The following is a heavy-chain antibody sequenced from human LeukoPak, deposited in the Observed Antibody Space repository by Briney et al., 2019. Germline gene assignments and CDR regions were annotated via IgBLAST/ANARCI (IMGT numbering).Heavy chain of an antibody. CDR3: ARGASNRFDY. Sequence: GGSLRLSCAASGFTFSNYWMHWVRQAPGKGLVWVSRIYTDGSSTNYADSVKGRFTISRDNAKNTLYLQMNSLRGEDTAVYYCARGASNRFDYWGQGTLVSVSS. D-gene: IGHD1-14*01. V-gene: IGHV3-74*01. CDR2: IYTDGSST. CDR1: GFTFSNYW. J-gene: IGHJ4*02.